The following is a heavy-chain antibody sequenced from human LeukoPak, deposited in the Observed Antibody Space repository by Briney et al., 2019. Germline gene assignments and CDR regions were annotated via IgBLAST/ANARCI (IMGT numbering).Heavy chain of an antibody. V-gene: IGHV3-23*01. CDR1: GFTFSSYA. Sequence: GGSLRLSCEASGFTFSSYAMSWVRQAPGKGLEWVSSFSDSGGSTYYADSVKGRFTISRDNSKNTLYLEMTSLRAEDTAVYYCARVVSSGWYYDYWGQGTLVTVSS. CDR3: ARVVSSGWYYDY. D-gene: IGHD6-19*01. J-gene: IGHJ4*02. CDR2: FSDSGGST.